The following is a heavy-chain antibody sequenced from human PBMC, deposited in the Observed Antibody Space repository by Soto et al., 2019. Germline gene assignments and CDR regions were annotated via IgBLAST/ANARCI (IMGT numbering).Heavy chain of an antibody. Sequence: SVKVSGKASGGTFSSYAISWVRQAPGQGLEWMGGIIPIFGTANYAQKFQGRVTITADESTSTAYMELSRLRSEDTAVYYCAGLPGGDIMRSRSAFDIWGQGTMVTVSS. CDR1: GGTFSSYA. D-gene: IGHD3-16*01. V-gene: IGHV1-69*13. CDR2: IIPIFGTA. J-gene: IGHJ3*02. CDR3: AGLPGGDIMRSRSAFDI.